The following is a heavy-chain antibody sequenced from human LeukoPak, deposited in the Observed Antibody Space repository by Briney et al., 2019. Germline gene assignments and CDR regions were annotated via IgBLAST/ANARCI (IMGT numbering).Heavy chain of an antibody. CDR2: INHSGST. V-gene: IGHV4-34*01. CDR1: GGSFSGYY. Sequence: SETLSLTCAVYGGSFSGYYWSWIRQPPGKGLEWIGEINHSGSTNYNPSLKSRVTISVDTSKNQFSLKLSSVTAADTAVYYCARGPFHLSGWWRKYYFDYWGQGTLVTVSS. CDR3: ARGPFHLSGWWRKYYFDY. D-gene: IGHD6-19*01. J-gene: IGHJ4*02.